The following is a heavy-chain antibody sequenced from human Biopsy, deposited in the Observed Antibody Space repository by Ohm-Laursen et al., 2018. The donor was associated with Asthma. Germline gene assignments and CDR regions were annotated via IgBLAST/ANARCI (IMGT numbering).Heavy chain of an antibody. V-gene: IGHV1-46*01. CDR2: INPSGGST. CDR1: GYTFTSYY. Sequence: ASVKVSCKASGYTFTSYYMHWVRQAPGQGLEWMGIINPSGGSTSYAQKFQGRVTVTRDTSTSTVYMELRSLRSEDTAVYYCARDGPVGAPSDYWGQGTLVTVSS. D-gene: IGHD1-26*01. J-gene: IGHJ4*02. CDR3: ARDGPVGAPSDY.